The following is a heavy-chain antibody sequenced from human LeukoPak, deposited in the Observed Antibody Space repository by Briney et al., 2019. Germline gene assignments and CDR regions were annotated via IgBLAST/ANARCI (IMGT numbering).Heavy chain of an antibody. V-gene: IGHV3-9*01. Sequence: GGPLRLSCAASGFTFDDYAMHWVRQAPGKGLEWVSGISWNSGSIGYADSVKGRFTISRDNAKNSLYLQMNSLRAEDTAVYYCAREGVLDAFDIWGQGTMVTVSS. J-gene: IGHJ3*02. CDR1: GFTFDDYA. CDR2: ISWNSGSI. CDR3: AREGVLDAFDI. D-gene: IGHD2-8*01.